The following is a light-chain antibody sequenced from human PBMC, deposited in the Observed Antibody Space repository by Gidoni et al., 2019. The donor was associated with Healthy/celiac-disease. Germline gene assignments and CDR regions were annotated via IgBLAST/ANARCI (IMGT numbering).Light chain of an antibody. V-gene: IGLV2-8*01. CDR1: SSDVGCYNY. CDR3: SSYAGSNNLV. J-gene: IGLJ1*01. CDR2: EVS. Sequence: SALPQPPSASGSPAQSVTISCTGTSSDVGCYNYVSWYHQHPGKAPKLMSYEVSKRPSGVPDRFAGSKSSNTASLTVSGLQAEDEADYYCSSYAGSNNLVFGTGTKVTVL.